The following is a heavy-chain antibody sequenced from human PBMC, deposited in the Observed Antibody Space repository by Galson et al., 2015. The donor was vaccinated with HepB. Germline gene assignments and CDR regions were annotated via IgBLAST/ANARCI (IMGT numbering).Heavy chain of an antibody. D-gene: IGHD2-2*02. Sequence: SLRLSCAASGFTFSSYAMSWVRQAPGKGLEWVSAISGSGGSTYYADSVKGRFTISRDNSKNTLYLQMNSLRAEDTAVYYCAKPFIVVVPAAISYWGQGTLVTVS. CDR3: AKPFIVVVPAAISY. CDR1: GFTFSSYA. CDR2: ISGSGGST. J-gene: IGHJ4*02. V-gene: IGHV3-23*01.